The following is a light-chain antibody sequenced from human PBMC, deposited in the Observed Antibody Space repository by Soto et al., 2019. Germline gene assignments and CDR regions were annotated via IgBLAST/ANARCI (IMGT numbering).Light chain of an antibody. J-gene: IGLJ1*01. Sequence: QSALTQPASVSGSPGQSITISCTGTSSDVGGYNYVSWYQQHPGKAPKLMIYEVSNRPSGLSNRFSGSKSGNTASLPISGLQAEDEADYYCSSYTSSSPLVFGTGTKLTVL. CDR3: SSYTSSSPLV. CDR2: EVS. V-gene: IGLV2-14*01. CDR1: SSDVGGYNY.